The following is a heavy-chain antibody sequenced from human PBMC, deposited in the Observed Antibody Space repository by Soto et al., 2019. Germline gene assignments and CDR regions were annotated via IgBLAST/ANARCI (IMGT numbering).Heavy chain of an antibody. J-gene: IGHJ4*02. V-gene: IGHV3-33*01. CDR1: GFTFSSHG. Sequence: QVQLVESGGGVVQPGRSLRVSCAASGFTFSSHGMHWVRQAPGKGLEWGAVSGYVGSNKYYGESVKGRFIISRDNSKNTVDLQMNSLRAEDTAIYYCARWGPDKVLDYWGQGTLVTVSS. CDR2: SGYVGSNK. D-gene: IGHD3-16*01. CDR3: ARWGPDKVLDY.